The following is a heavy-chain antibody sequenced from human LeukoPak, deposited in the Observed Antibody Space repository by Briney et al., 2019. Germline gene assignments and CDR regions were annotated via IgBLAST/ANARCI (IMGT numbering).Heavy chain of an antibody. CDR2: INHSGST. J-gene: IGHJ6*03. CDR1: GGSFSGYY. Sequence: PSETLSLTCAVYGGSFSGYYWSWIRQPPGKGLEWIGEINHSGSTNYNPSLKSRVTISVDTSKNQCSLKLSSVTAADTAVYYCAIQPYYYYYMDVWGKGTTVTVSS. V-gene: IGHV4-34*01. CDR3: AIQPYYYYYMDV.